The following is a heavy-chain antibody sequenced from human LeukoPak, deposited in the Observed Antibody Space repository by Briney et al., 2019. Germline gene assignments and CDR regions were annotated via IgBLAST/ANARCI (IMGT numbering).Heavy chain of an antibody. V-gene: IGHV4-34*01. J-gene: IGHJ5*02. CDR2: INHSGST. Sequence: PSGTLSLTCAVYGGSFSGYYWSWIRQPPGKGLEWIGEINHSGSTNYNPSLKSRVTISVDTSKNQFSLKLSSVTAADTAVYYCARGGIRIWFGESLAWFDPWGQGTLVTVSS. CDR1: GGSFSGYY. CDR3: ARGGIRIWFGESLAWFDP. D-gene: IGHD3-10*01.